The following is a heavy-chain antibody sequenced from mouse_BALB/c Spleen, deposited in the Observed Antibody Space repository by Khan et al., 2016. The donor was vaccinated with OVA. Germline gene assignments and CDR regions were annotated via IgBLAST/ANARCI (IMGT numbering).Heavy chain of an antibody. Sequence: QVQLKQSGAELVRPGASVKLSCETSGYIFTSYWIHWIKQRSGQGLEWIARLYPGTGSIHCSENFKGKVTLTADKSSSTAYMQLSSLKSEDSAVYCCARGDYDESHVFGYWGQGTLVTVSA. CDR2: LYPGTGSI. CDR1: GYIFTSYW. CDR3: ARGDYDESHVFGY. J-gene: IGHJ3*01. V-gene: IGHV1-76*01. D-gene: IGHD1-1*01.